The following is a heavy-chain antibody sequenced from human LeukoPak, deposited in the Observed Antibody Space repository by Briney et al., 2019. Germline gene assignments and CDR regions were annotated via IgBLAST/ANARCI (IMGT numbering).Heavy chain of an antibody. CDR1: GFTFSSYA. V-gene: IGHV3-23*01. D-gene: IGHD6-13*01. CDR3: ARSTTSSWYDGGAFDI. CDR2: ISGSGGST. Sequence: PGGSLRLSCAASGFTFSSYAMSWVRQAPGKGLEWVSAISGSGGSTYYADSVKGRFTISRDNSKNTLYLQMNSLRAEDTAVYYCARSTTSSWYDGGAFDIWGQGTMVTVSS. J-gene: IGHJ3*02.